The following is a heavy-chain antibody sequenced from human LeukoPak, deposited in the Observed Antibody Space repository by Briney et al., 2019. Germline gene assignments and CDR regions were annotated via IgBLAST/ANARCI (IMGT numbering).Heavy chain of an antibody. Sequence: SETLSLTCAVYGGSFSGYYWSWIRQPPGRGLEWIGEINHSGSTNYNPSLKSRVTISVDTSKNQFSLKLSSVTAADTAMYYCARGDYSNRFDYWGQGTLVTVSS. J-gene: IGHJ4*02. CDR2: INHSGST. D-gene: IGHD4-11*01. V-gene: IGHV4-34*01. CDR1: GGSFSGYY. CDR3: ARGDYSNRFDY.